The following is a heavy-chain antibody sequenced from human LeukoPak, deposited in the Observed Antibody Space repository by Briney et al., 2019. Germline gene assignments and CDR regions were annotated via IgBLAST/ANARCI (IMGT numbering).Heavy chain of an antibody. Sequence: PGGSLRLSCAASGFTFSSYSMNWVREAPGKGVGWVSYISSSSSTIYYADSVKGRFTISRDNSANTLSLQMNSLRTEDTAVYYCARDRYSSGWYGDFDCWGQGTLVTVSS. V-gene: IGHV3-48*01. CDR1: GFTFSSYS. CDR3: ARDRYSSGWYGDFDC. CDR2: ISSSSSTI. D-gene: IGHD6-19*01. J-gene: IGHJ4*02.